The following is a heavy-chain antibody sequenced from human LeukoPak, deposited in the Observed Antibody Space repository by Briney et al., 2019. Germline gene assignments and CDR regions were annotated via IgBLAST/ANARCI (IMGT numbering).Heavy chain of an antibody. Sequence: GASVKVSCKASGYTFTSYDINWVRQATGQGLEWMGYMNPNSGKTGYAQKFQGRVTMTRDTSISTAYVDLSSLRSEDTAVYYCASRNYDNSGSWYFDLWGRGTLVTVSS. CDR2: MNPNSGKT. CDR1: GYTFTSYD. V-gene: IGHV1-8*01. D-gene: IGHD3-22*01. J-gene: IGHJ2*01. CDR3: ASRNYDNSGSWYFDL.